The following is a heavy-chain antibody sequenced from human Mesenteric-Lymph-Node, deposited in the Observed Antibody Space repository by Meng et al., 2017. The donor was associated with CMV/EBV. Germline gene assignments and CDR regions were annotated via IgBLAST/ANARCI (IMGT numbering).Heavy chain of an antibody. D-gene: IGHD2-2*01. CDR1: GGSVSSGSYY. CDR3: ARSPLRYCSSTSCYGSGDY. Sequence: SETLSLTCTVSGGSVSSGSYYWSWIRQPPGKGLEWIGEINHSGSTNYNPSLKSRVTISVDTSKNQFSLKLSSVTAADTAVYYCARSPLRYCSSTSCYGSGDYWGQGTLVTVSS. V-gene: IGHV4-61*01. CDR2: INHSGST. J-gene: IGHJ4*02.